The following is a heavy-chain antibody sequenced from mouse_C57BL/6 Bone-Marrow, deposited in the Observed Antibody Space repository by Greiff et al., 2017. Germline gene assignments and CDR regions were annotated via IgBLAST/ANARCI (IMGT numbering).Heavy chain of an antibody. D-gene: IGHD1-1*01. J-gene: IGHJ4*01. CDR3: ACVTTVVESPYYYAMDY. CDR1: GYTFTDHT. V-gene: IGHV1-78*01. CDR2: IYPRDGST. Sequence: QVQLQQSDAELVKPGASVKISCKVSGYTFTDHTIHWMKQRPEQGLEWIGYIYPRDGSTKYNEKFKGKATLTADKSSSTAYMQLNSLTSEDSAVXFCACVTTVVESPYYYAMDYWGQGTSVTVSS.